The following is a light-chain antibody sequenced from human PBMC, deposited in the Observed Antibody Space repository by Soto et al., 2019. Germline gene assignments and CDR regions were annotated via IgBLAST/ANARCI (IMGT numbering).Light chain of an antibody. Sequence: QSVLTQPPSASGSPGQSVTISCSGTSSDTGDYNYVSWYQQHPGKAPKLMIYEVSKRPSGVPDRFSGSKSGNTASLTVSGLQAEDEADYYCSSYAGSDNYVFGTGIKVTVL. CDR3: SSYAGSDNYV. J-gene: IGLJ1*01. CDR1: SSDTGDYNY. CDR2: EVS. V-gene: IGLV2-8*01.